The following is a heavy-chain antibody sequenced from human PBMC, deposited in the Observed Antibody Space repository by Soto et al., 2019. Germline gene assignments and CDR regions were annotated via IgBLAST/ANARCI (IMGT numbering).Heavy chain of an antibody. J-gene: IGHJ5*02. CDR3: ARVVRGVVNWFDP. D-gene: IGHD3-10*01. CDR2: IATYNNNK. V-gene: IGHV1-18*01. Sequence: HLVQSGPEVKRPGASITVSCKTSGDTFANFGLSWVRQAPGQGLEWMGWIATYNNNKNYAQKCRGRLTLTTDTSTSTAYMELESLGYDDTAVYYCARVVRGVVNWFDPWGQGTLVTVSS. CDR1: GDTFANFG.